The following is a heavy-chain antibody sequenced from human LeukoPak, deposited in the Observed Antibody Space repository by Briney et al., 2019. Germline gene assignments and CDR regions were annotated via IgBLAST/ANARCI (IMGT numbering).Heavy chain of an antibody. D-gene: IGHD3-22*01. J-gene: IGHJ4*02. CDR3: ARASDSSGYYLPFDY. CDR2: IIPILGIA. Sequence: GASVKVSCKASRGTFSSYAISWVRQAPGQGVEWMGRIIPILGIANYAQKFQGRVTITADKSTSTAYMELSSLRSEDTAVYYCARASDSSGYYLPFDYWGQGTLVTVSS. CDR1: RGTFSSYA. V-gene: IGHV1-69*04.